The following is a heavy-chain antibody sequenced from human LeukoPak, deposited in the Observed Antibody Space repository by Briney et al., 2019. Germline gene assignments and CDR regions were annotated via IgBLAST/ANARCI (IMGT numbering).Heavy chain of an antibody. D-gene: IGHD2-15*01. CDR1: GFTLSVHA. J-gene: IGHJ4*02. V-gene: IGHV3-23*01. CDR3: AKDYCRGGNCPLPFFDS. CDR2: IIDVGGT. Sequence: PGGSLRLSCGVSGFTLSVHAWSWVRQAPGEGLEWVAGIIDVGGTYYADSVKGRFTISRDSSKNTVYLQMNSLRAEDTATYYCAKDYCRGGNCPLPFFDSWGQGTLVTVSS.